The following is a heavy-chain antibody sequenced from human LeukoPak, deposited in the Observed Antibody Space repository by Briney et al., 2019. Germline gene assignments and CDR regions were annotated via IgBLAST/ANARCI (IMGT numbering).Heavy chain of an antibody. CDR1: GYTFTSYG. V-gene: IGHV1-18*01. Sequence: ASVKVSCKASGYTFTSYGISWVRQAPGQGLEWMGWISAYNGNTNYAQKLQGRVTMTTDTSTSTAYMELRSLRSEDTAVYYCAREGGITVTPSDAFDIWGQGTMVTVSS. CDR2: ISAYNGNT. D-gene: IGHD4-11*01. CDR3: AREGGITVTPSDAFDI. J-gene: IGHJ3*02.